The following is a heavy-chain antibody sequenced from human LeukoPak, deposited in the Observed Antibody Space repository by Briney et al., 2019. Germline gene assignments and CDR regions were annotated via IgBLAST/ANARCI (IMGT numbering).Heavy chain of an antibody. CDR3: ASSTRSGSYYGAYYYGMDV. J-gene: IGHJ6*02. D-gene: IGHD1-26*01. CDR1: GYTFATYG. Sequence: GASVKVSCKTSGYTFATYGISWVRQATGQGLEWMGWMNPNSGNTGYAQKFQGRVTMTRNTSISTAYMELSSLRSEDTAVYYCASSTRSGSYYGAYYYGMDVWGQGTTVTVSS. V-gene: IGHV1-8*02. CDR2: MNPNSGNT.